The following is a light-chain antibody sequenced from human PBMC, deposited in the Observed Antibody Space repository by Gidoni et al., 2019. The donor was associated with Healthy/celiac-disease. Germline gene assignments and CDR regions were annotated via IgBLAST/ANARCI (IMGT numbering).Light chain of an antibody. CDR2: GNS. CDR1: SSNIGAGYD. CDR3: QSYDSSLSGSWV. J-gene: IGLJ3*02. Sequence: QSVLTLPPSVSGAPGQRVPISCTGSSSNIGAGYDVHWYQELPGTAPKLLIYGNSNRPSGVPDRFSGSKSGTSASLAITGLQAEDEADYYCQSYDSSLSGSWVFGGGTKLTVL. V-gene: IGLV1-40*01.